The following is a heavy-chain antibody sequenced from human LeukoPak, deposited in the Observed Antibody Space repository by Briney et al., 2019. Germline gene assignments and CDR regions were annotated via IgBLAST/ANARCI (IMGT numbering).Heavy chain of an antibody. Sequence: ASETLSLTCAVYGGSFSGYYWSWIRQPPGKGREGSGEINHSGSTNDKPSLKSRVTISVDTSKKQCSLNLSSVTAADTAVYYCARRRYQLLYYAFDIWGQGTMVTVSS. V-gene: IGHV4-34*01. CDR1: GGSFSGYY. J-gene: IGHJ3*02. D-gene: IGHD2-2*02. CDR3: ARRRYQLLYYAFDI. CDR2: INHSGST.